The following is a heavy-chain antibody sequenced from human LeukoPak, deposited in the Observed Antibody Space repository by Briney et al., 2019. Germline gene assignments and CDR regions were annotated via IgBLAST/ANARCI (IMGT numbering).Heavy chain of an antibody. CDR1: GYTLTGLS. CDR2: FDPEDGET. Sequence: GASVKVSCKVSGYTLTGLSMHWVRQAPGKGLEWMGGFDPEDGETIYAQKFQGRVTMTEDTSTDTAYMELSSLRSEDTAVYYCATVLGPIAARPLPDYWGQGTLVTVSS. V-gene: IGHV1-24*01. D-gene: IGHD6-6*01. J-gene: IGHJ4*02. CDR3: ATVLGPIAARPLPDY.